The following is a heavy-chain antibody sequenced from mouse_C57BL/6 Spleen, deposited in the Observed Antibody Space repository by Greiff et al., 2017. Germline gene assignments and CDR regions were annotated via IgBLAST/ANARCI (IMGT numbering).Heavy chain of an antibody. V-gene: IGHV1-15*01. CDR3: ARGRANWVFDY. CDR1: GYTFTDYE. CDR2: IDPETGGT. Sequence: QVQLQQSGAELVRPGASVTLSCKASGYTFTDYEMHWVKQTPVHGLEWIGAIDPETGGTAYNQKFKGKAILTADKSSSTAYMELRSLTSEDSAVYYCARGRANWVFDYWGQGTTLTVSS. J-gene: IGHJ2*01. D-gene: IGHD4-1*01.